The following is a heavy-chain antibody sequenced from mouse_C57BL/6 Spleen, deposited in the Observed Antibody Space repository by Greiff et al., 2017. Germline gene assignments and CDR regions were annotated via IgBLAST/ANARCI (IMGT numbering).Heavy chain of an antibody. CDR2: IHPSDSGT. J-gene: IGHJ2*01. V-gene: IGHV1-74*01. Sequence: QVHVKQSGAELVKPGASVKVSCKASGYTFTSYWMHWVKQRPGQGLEWIGRIHPSDSGTNYNQKFKGKATLTVDKSSSTAYMQLSSLTSEDSAVYYCAISHYSNPGYFDYWGQGTTLTVSS. CDR1: GYTFTSYW. CDR3: AISHYSNPGYFDY. D-gene: IGHD2-5*01.